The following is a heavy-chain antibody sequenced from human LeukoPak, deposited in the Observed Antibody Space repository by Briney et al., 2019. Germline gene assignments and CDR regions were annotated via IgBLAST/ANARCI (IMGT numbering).Heavy chain of an antibody. V-gene: IGHV3-53*01. CDR3: ARDLGRYDSNQGPLDAFDI. D-gene: IGHD3-22*01. CDR1: GFTVSSNY. CDR2: IYTGGST. Sequence: GGSLRLSCAASGFTVSSNYMSWVRQAPGRGLEWVSIIYTGGSTYYADSVKGRFTISRDNSKNTLYLQMNSLRAEDTAVYYCARDLGRYDSNQGPLDAFDIWGQGTMVTVSS. J-gene: IGHJ3*02.